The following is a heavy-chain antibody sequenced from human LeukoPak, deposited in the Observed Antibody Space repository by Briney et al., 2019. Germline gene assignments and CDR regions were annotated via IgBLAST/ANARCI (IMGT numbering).Heavy chain of an antibody. CDR1: GFTFSTYE. D-gene: IGHD5-12*01. Sequence: RGSLRLSCAASGFTFSTYEMNWVRQTPGKGLEWVSYISSSGSTIYYADSVKGRFTISRDNAKNSLYLQMNSLRAEDTAIYYCARRSGYAYYYYYMDVWGKGTTVTVSS. V-gene: IGHV3-48*03. J-gene: IGHJ6*03. CDR3: ARRSGYAYYYYYMDV. CDR2: ISSSGSTI.